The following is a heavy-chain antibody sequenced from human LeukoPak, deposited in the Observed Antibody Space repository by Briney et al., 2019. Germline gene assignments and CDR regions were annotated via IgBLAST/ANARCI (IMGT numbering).Heavy chain of an antibody. CDR3: ARGDT. CDR1: GFLFSTYL. Sequence: PGGPLRLSCAASGFLFSTYLMLCVRQPPGEGLEWVAVISYDESNTYSADSVKGRFTISRDNSKNTLYLQMDSLRHEDTAVYYCARGDTWGQGVLVTVSS. V-gene: IGHV3-30*03. CDR2: ISYDESNT. J-gene: IGHJ5*02.